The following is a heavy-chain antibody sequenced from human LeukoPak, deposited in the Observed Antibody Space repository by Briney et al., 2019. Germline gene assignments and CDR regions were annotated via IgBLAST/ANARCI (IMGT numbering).Heavy chain of an antibody. CDR2: IIPIFGTA. J-gene: IGHJ5*02. CDR1: AGTFSSYA. D-gene: IGHD5-18*01. Sequence: ASVKVSCKASAGTFSSYAISWVRQAPGQGLEWMGGIIPIFGTANYAQKFQGRVTITADESTSTAYMELSSLRSEDTAVYYCAREDTAMVTSWFDPWGQGTLVTVSS. V-gene: IGHV1-69*13. CDR3: AREDTAMVTSWFDP.